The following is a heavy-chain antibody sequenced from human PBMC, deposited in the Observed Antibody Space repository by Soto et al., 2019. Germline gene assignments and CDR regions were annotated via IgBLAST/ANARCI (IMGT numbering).Heavy chain of an antibody. CDR3: TRRPGS. CDR2: IYSGGNT. J-gene: IGHJ5*02. D-gene: IGHD7-27*01. Sequence: EVQLVESGGGLVQPGGSLRLSCAASGFTVSNNYMSWVRQAPGKGLEWVSFIYSGGNTYYADSVKGRFTISRDKSKNTLYLQMNNLRVEYTAVYYCTRRPGSWGQGTLVTVSS. CDR1: GFTVSNNY. V-gene: IGHV3-66*01.